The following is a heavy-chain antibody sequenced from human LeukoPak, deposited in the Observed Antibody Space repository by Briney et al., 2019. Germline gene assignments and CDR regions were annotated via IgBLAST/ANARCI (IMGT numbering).Heavy chain of an antibody. CDR3: ARGGITGTFDY. V-gene: IGHV1-3*01. D-gene: IGHD1-7*01. CDR2: INAGNGNT. CDR1: GYTFTSYA. Sequence: ASVKVSCKASGYTFTSYAMHWVRQAPGQRLEWMGWINAGNGNTKYSQKFRGRVTITRDTSASTAYMELSSLRSEDTAVYYCARGGITGTFDYWGQGTLVTVSS. J-gene: IGHJ4*02.